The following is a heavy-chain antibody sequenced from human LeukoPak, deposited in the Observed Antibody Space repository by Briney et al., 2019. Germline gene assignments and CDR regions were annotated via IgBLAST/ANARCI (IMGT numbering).Heavy chain of an antibody. CDR3: TADYRGNSRGIDY. CDR2: IRSKTDGETT. CDR1: GFTFSDAW. V-gene: IGHV3-15*01. Sequence: GSLRLSCIASGFTFSDAWMGWVRQAPGKGLEWIGRIRSKTDGETTEYTEPVKGRFTISRDDSKNTLYLQMNSLKAEDTALYYCTADYRGNSRGIDYWGQGTLVTVSS. D-gene: IGHD4-23*01. J-gene: IGHJ4*02.